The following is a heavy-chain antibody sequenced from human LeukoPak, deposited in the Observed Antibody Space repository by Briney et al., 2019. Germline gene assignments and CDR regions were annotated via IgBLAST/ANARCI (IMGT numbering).Heavy chain of an antibody. Sequence: GEALKISCKGSGYRFTSYWISWVRQMPGKGLEWMGRIDPSDSYTNYSPSFQGHVTISADKSISTAYLQWSSLKASDTAMYFCARQSSSAWYVFDYWGQGTLVTVSS. V-gene: IGHV5-10-1*01. CDR3: ARQSSSAWYVFDY. CDR2: IDPSDSYT. J-gene: IGHJ4*02. D-gene: IGHD6-19*01. CDR1: GYRFTSYW.